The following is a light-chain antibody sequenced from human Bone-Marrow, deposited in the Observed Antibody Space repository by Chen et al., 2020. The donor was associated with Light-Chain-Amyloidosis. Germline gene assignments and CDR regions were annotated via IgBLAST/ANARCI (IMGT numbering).Light chain of an antibody. Sequence: SYVLTQPSSGSVAPGQTATIACGGNNIGSTSVHWYQQTPGQAPLLVVDDDSDRPSGIPERLSGSNSGNTATLTISRVEAGDEADYYCQVWDRSSDRPVFGGGTKLTVL. V-gene: IGLV3-21*02. J-gene: IGLJ3*02. CDR2: DDS. CDR3: QVWDRSSDRPV. CDR1: NIGSTS.